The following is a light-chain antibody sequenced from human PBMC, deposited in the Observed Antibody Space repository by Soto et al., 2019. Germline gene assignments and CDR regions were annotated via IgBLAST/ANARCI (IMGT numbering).Light chain of an antibody. CDR1: QDISSY. Sequence: DIQLTQSPSFLSASVGDRVTITCRTSQDISSYLAWYQQKPGKDPQLLISAASTVQSGVPSRFSGSGSGTEFTLTISSLQPEDFATYYCQQLKSYPLSFGGGTKLEI. V-gene: IGKV1-9*01. CDR3: QQLKSYPLS. CDR2: AAS. J-gene: IGKJ4*01.